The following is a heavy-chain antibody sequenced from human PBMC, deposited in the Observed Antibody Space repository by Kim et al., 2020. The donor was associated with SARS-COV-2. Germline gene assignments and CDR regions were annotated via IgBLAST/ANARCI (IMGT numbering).Heavy chain of an antibody. J-gene: IGHJ4*02. Sequence: VKGRFTSSRDNSRNSLYLQINRLKAEDTAVYYCARDYTYYYDSYTAPDYWGQGTLVTVSS. CDR3: ARDYTYYYDSYTAPDY. V-gene: IGHV3-30*07. D-gene: IGHD3-22*01.